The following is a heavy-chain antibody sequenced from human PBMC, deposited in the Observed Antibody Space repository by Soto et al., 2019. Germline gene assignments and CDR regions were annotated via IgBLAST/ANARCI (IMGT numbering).Heavy chain of an antibody. CDR2: INNDGSDI. V-gene: IGHV3-74*01. Sequence: PGGSLRLSCAASGFPFRNYWMHWVRRPPGKGLVWLSRINNDGSDIVYADSVKGRFTFSSDNAKSTEYLQMNSLTAEATAVYYCGRGSGRPESWGRGTQVTVS. J-gene: IGHJ4*02. CDR3: GRGSGRPES. CDR1: GFPFRNYW.